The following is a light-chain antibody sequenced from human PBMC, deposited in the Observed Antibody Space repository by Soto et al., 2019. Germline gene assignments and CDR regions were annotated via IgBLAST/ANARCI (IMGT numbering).Light chain of an antibody. CDR2: DAS. CDR1: PSISSL. V-gene: IGKV1-5*01. Sequence: DIQMNQSPSTLSASVGDRVPITCRASPSISSLLAWYQQKPGKAPKFLMYDASTLESGVPSRFSGSGSGTEFTLTISSLQPDDFATYYCQQYNSYSLTFGQGTKVEIK. J-gene: IGKJ1*01. CDR3: QQYNSYSLT.